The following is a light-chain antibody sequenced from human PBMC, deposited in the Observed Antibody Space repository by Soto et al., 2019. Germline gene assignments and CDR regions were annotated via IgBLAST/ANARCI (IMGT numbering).Light chain of an antibody. CDR2: KAS. Sequence: DFLMTQSPSTLFASVGDRVTITCRASQSISDRLAWYQQKPGNAPKLLIYKASSLQSGVPSRFSGSGAGTECTLTIISLQPDDFAMYYCQQYNSYRWTFGQGTKVEIK. J-gene: IGKJ1*01. V-gene: IGKV1-5*03. CDR3: QQYNSYRWT. CDR1: QSISDR.